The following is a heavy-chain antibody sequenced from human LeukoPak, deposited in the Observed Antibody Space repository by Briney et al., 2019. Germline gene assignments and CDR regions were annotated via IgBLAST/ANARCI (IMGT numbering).Heavy chain of an antibody. V-gene: IGHV1-69*13. CDR2: IIPIFGTA. J-gene: IGHJ3*02. D-gene: IGHD3-22*01. Sequence: ASVKVSCKASGGTFSSYAISWVRQAPGQGLEWMGGIIPIFGTANYAQKLQGRVTITADESTSTAYMELSSLRSEDTAVYYCARVSADYYDSSGCYPTHAFDIWGQGTMVTVSS. CDR3: ARVSADYYDSSGCYPTHAFDI. CDR1: GGTFSSYA.